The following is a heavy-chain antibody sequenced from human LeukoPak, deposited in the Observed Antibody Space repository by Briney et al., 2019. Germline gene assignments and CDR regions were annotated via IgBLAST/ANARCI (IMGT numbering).Heavy chain of an antibody. CDR1: GFTFSSYS. CDR2: ISSSSSYI. D-gene: IGHD3-3*01. CDR3: ARELDDFWSGYTLGFDY. Sequence: GGSLRPSCAASGFTFSSYSMNWVRQAPGKGLEWVSSISSSSSYIYYADSVKGRFTISRDNAKNSLYLQMNSLRAEDTAVYYCARELDDFWSGYTLGFDYWGQGTLVTVSS. V-gene: IGHV3-21*01. J-gene: IGHJ4*02.